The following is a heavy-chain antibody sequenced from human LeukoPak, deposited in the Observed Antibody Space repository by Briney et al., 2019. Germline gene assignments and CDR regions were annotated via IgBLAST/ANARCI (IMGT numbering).Heavy chain of an antibody. J-gene: IGHJ4*02. CDR3: ARHSGRGLSTVTTIDY. CDR2: IYPGDSDT. Sequence: GESLKISCKGSGYSLTSYWIGWVRQMPGKGLEWMGIIYPGDSDTRYSPSFQGQVTISADKSISTAYLQWSSLKASDTAMYYCARHSGRGLSTVTTIDYWGQGTLVTVSS. D-gene: IGHD4-4*01. CDR1: GYSLTSYW. V-gene: IGHV5-51*01.